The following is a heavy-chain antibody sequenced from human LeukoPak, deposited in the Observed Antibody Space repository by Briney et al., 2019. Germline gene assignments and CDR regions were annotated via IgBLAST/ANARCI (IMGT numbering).Heavy chain of an antibody. CDR3: ARFAYGSDYFPGHY. D-gene: IGHD3-22*01. J-gene: IGHJ4*02. CDR1: GYTFPNYW. V-gene: IGHV5-51*07. Sequence: KVSRKGSGYTFPNYWIGWVHQMPGKGLEWMGIIYPGDSNTRYSPSFQGQVTISADKSISTAYLQWSSLKASDTAMYYCARFAYGSDYFPGHYWGQGTLVTVSS. CDR2: IYPGDSNT.